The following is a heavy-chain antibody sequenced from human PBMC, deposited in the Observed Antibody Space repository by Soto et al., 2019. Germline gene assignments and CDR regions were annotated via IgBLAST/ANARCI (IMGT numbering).Heavy chain of an antibody. CDR2: ISSNGGST. V-gene: IGHV3-64D*06. Sequence: PGGSLRLSCSASGFTFSSYAMHWVRQAPGKXLEYVSAISSNGGSTYYADSVKGRFTISRDNSKNTLYLQMSSLRAEDTAVYYCVKGKRTNCTNGVCYATGATIYYYGTHVWCQGTTVTVSS. J-gene: IGHJ6*02. CDR1: GFTFSSYA. CDR3: VKGKRTNCTNGVCYATGATIYYYGTHV. D-gene: IGHD2-8*01.